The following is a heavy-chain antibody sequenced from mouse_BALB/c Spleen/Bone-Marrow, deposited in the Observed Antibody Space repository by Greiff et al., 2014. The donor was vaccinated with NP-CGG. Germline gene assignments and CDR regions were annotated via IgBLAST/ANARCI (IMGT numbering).Heavy chain of an antibody. CDR3: ARDRTTATLYWYFDV. V-gene: IGHV7-3*02. D-gene: IGHD1-2*01. CDR2: RRKKANGYTT. Sequence: GKEGERGGGRRKKANGYTTEYSASVKGRFTISRDNSQSILYLQMNTLRAGDSATYYCARDRTTATLYWYFDVWGAGTTVTVSS. J-gene: IGHJ1*01.